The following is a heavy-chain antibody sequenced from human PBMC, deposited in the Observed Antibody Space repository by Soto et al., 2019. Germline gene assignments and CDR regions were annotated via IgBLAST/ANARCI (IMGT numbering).Heavy chain of an antibody. CDR3: AHGSGSNKGLRPDAFDI. V-gene: IGHV4-34*01. D-gene: IGHD3-10*01. CDR1: GGSFSGYY. J-gene: IGHJ3*02. Sequence: SETLSLTCAVYGGSFSGYYWSWIRQPPGKGLEWIGEINYSGNTNYNPSLKSRVTISVDTSKNQFSLKLSSVTAADTAVYYCAHGSGSNKGLRPDAFDIWGQGTMGTVSS. CDR2: INYSGNT.